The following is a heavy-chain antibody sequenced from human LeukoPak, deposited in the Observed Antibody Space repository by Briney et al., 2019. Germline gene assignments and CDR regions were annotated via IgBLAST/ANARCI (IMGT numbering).Heavy chain of an antibody. Sequence: SETLSLTCTVSGGSISSYYWSWIRQPPGKGLEWIGYIYYSGSTNYNPSLKSRVTISVDTSKNQFSLKLSSVTAADTAVYYCARGGAVAGKGNWFDPWGQGTLVTVSS. CDR1: GGSISSYY. CDR3: ARGGAVAGKGNWFDP. D-gene: IGHD6-19*01. CDR2: IYYSGST. J-gene: IGHJ5*02. V-gene: IGHV4-59*01.